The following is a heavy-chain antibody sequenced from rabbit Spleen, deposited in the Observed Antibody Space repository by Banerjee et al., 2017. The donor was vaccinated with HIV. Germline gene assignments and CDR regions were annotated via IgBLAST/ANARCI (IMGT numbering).Heavy chain of an antibody. V-gene: IGHV1S45*01. CDR1: GFSFSDRDV. CDR3: ARDTSSSFSSYGMDL. CDR2: IHGGSVNNI. J-gene: IGHJ6*01. Sequence: QEQLEESGGGLVKPEGSLTLTCKASGFSFSDRDVMCWVRQAPGKGLEWIACIHGGSVNNIYYATWAKGRFTISKTSSTTVTLQMTSLTAADTATYFCARDTSSSFSSYGMDLWGQGTLVTVS. D-gene: IGHD1-1*01.